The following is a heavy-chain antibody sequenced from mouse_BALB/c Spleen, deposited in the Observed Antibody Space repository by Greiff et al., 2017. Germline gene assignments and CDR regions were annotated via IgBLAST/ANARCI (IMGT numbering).Heavy chain of an antibody. V-gene: IGHV1-87*01. J-gene: IGHJ3*01. CDR1: GYTFTSYW. D-gene: IGHD2-10*01. CDR2: IYPGDGDT. Sequence: QVQLQQSGAELARPGASVKLSCKASGYTFTSYWMQWVKQRPGQGLEWIGAIYPGDGDTRYTQKFKGKATLTADKSSSTAYMQLSSLASEDSAVYYCASRGTYYGNYDFAYWGQGTLVTVSA. CDR3: ASRGTYYGNYDFAY.